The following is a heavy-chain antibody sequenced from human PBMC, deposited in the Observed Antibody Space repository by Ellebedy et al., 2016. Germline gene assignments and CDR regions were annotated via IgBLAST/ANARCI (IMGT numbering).Heavy chain of an antibody. CDR2: IYYSGST. J-gene: IGHJ6*03. CDR3: ARVRYYDFWSGFFYYMDV. V-gene: IGHV4-59*01. D-gene: IGHD3-3*01. Sequence: SETLSLTXTVSGGSISSYYWSWIRQPPGKGLEWIGYIYYSGSTNYNPSLKSRVTISVDTSKNQFSLKLSSVTAADTAVYYCARVRYYDFWSGFFYYMDVWGKGTTVTVSS. CDR1: GGSISSYY.